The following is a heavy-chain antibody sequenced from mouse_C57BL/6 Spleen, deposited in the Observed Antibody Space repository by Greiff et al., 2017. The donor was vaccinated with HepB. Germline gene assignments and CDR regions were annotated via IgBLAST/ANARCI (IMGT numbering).Heavy chain of an antibody. Sequence: QVQLKESGTELVKPGASVKLSCKASGYTFTSYWMHWVKQRPGQGLEWIGNINPSNGGTNYNEKFKSKATLTVDKSSSTAYMQLSSLTSEDSAVYYCARSGYYRYYFDYWGQGTTLTVSS. J-gene: IGHJ2*01. D-gene: IGHD2-3*01. V-gene: IGHV1-53*01. CDR2: INPSNGGT. CDR1: GYTFTSYW. CDR3: ARSGYYRYYFDY.